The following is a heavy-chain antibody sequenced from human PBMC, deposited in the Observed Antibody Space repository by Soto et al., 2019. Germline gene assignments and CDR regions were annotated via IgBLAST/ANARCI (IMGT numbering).Heavy chain of an antibody. CDR3: ARAPNEFVVGYYYGMDV. Sequence: EASVKVSCKASGGTFSSYAISWVRQAPGQRLEWMGGIIPIFGTANYAQKFQGRVTITADESTSTAYMELSSLRSEDTAVYYCARAPNEFVVGYYYGMDVWGQGTTVTVSS. D-gene: IGHD2-21*01. CDR1: GGTFSSYA. CDR2: IIPIFGTA. J-gene: IGHJ6*02. V-gene: IGHV1-69*13.